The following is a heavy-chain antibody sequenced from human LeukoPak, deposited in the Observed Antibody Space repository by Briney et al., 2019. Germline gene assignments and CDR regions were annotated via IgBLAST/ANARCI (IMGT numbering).Heavy chain of an antibody. Sequence: SETLSLTCTVSGGSISSYYWSWIRQPPGKGLEWSGNIYYSGSTNYNPSLKSRVTISVDTSKNQFSLNLSSVTAADTAVYYCARVADCSSTSCYEAIYYMDVWGKGTTVTVSS. J-gene: IGHJ6*03. CDR2: IYYSGST. CDR3: ARVADCSSTSCYEAIYYMDV. CDR1: GGSISSYY. V-gene: IGHV4-59*01. D-gene: IGHD2-2*01.